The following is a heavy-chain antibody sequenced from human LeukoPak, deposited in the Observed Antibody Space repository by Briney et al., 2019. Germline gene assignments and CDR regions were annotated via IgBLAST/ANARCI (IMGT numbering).Heavy chain of an antibody. Sequence: SETLSLTCAVYGGSFSGYYWSWIRQPPGEGLEWIGEINHSGSTNYNPSLKSRVTISVDTSKNQFSLKLSSVTAADTAVYYCARGSGIYYYYMDVWGKGTTVTVSS. V-gene: IGHV4-34*01. CDR3: ARGSGIYYYYMDV. CDR2: INHSGST. CDR1: GGSFSGYY. J-gene: IGHJ6*03.